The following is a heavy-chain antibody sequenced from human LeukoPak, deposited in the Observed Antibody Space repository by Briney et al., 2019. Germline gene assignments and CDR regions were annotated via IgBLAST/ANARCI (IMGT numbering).Heavy chain of an antibody. CDR1: GFTFDDYA. CDR2: ITWNNGFI. J-gene: IGHJ4*02. CDR3: AKARSLSLAATEPLDY. D-gene: IGHD6-6*01. V-gene: IGHV3-9*01. Sequence: GRSLRLSCAASGFTFDDYAMHWVRQAPGKGLEWVSGITWNNGFIEYADSVKGRFTISRDNAKNSLILQMNSLRPEDTALYYCAKARSLSLAATEPLDYWGQGTLVTVSS.